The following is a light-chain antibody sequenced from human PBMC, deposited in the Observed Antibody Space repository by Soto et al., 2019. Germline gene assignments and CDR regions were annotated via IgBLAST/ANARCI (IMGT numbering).Light chain of an antibody. CDR2: DAS. V-gene: IGKV3-11*01. J-gene: IGKJ2*02. CDR1: QSVSTY. CDR3: QQHRNPCT. Sequence: EIVLTQSPATLSSSVGDRATLSCRASQSVSTYLAWYQQKPGQAPRLLIYDASNRPAGIPAGFSGSGSGTDFTLIISSLEREDLAVYYYQQHRNPCTFGQGTKLEIK.